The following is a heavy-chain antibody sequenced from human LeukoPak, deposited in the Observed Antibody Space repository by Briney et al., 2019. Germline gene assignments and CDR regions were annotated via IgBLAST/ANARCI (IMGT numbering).Heavy chain of an antibody. CDR2: IYYSGST. Sequence: SETLSLTCTVSGGSISSYYWSWIRQPPGKGLEWIGYIYYSGSTNYNPSLKSRVTISVDTSKNQFSLKLSSVTAADTAVYYCARVLGTVVTPEPYYYYGMDVWGRGTTVTVSS. CDR3: ARVLGTVVTPEPYYYYGMDV. D-gene: IGHD2-15*01. V-gene: IGHV4-59*01. J-gene: IGHJ6*02. CDR1: GGSISSYY.